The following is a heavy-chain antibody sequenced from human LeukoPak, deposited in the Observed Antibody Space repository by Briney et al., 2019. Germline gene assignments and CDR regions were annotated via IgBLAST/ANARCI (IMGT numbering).Heavy chain of an antibody. V-gene: IGHV3-23*01. CDR1: GFTFSSYA. Sequence: PGGSLRLSCAASGFTFSSYAMSWVRQAPGKGLEWVSAISGSGGSTYYADSVKGRFTISRDNSKNTLYLQMNSLRAEDAAVYYCAKGLRFLEWLLYYFDYWGQGTLVTVSS. CDR2: ISGSGGST. D-gene: IGHD3-3*01. J-gene: IGHJ4*02. CDR3: AKGLRFLEWLLYYFDY.